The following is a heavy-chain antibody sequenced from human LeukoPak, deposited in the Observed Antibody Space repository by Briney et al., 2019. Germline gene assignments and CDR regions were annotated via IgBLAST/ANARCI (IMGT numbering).Heavy chain of an antibody. CDR3: ARDRPRVTGTPDAFDI. CDR1: GGSISSYY. D-gene: IGHD1-20*01. V-gene: IGHV4-59*01. Sequence: SETLTLTCTVSGGSISSYYWSWIRQPPGKGLEWIGYIYYSGSTNYNPSLKSRVTISVDTSKNQFSLKLSSVTAADTAVYYCARDRPRVTGTPDAFDIWGQGTMVTVSS. J-gene: IGHJ3*02. CDR2: IYYSGST.